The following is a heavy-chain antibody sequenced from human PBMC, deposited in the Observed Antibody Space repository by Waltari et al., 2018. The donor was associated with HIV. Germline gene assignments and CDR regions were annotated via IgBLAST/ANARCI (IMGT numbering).Heavy chain of an antibody. CDR3: AREPYYYSNKGYLRNNYYYYGMDV. V-gene: IGHV4-4*07. D-gene: IGHD3-10*01. CDR1: NGFSKGYY. J-gene: IGHJ6*02. Sequence: QVQLQESGPGLVKPSETLSLTCSVPNGFSKGYYWWIRQPAGQGLEWIGRFYTGESPTINPSLKSGVYMSVDTSKNHFSLRLHSVTAADTAVYYCAREPYYYSNKGYLRNNYYYYGMDVWGQGTTVTVSS. CDR2: FYTGESP.